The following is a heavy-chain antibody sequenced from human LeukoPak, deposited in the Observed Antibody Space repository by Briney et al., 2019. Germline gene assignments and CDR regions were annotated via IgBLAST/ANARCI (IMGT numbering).Heavy chain of an antibody. J-gene: IGHJ1*01. Sequence: SETLSLTCTIFGDSVSRSDSHWDWIRQPPGKGLEWIGTIYYSGRTYYSPSLTSRVTLSVDMSNNQFSLTLSSVTAADTALYFCARRRYYDSSGYLEWGQGTLVTVSS. V-gene: IGHV4-39*01. CDR3: ARRRYYDSSGYLE. D-gene: IGHD3-22*01. CDR2: IYYSGRT. CDR1: GDSVSRSDSH.